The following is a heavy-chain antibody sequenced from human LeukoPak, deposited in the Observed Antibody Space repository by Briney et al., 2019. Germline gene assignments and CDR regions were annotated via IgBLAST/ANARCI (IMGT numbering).Heavy chain of an antibody. D-gene: IGHD6-19*01. CDR1: GGTLSSYA. J-gene: IGHJ4*02. CDR2: IIPILGIA. CDR3: ASGSSSGTTDY. V-gene: IGHV1-69*04. Sequence: ASVKVSCKASGGTLSSYAISWVRQAPGQGLEWMGRIIPILGIANYAQKFQGRVTVTADKSTSTAYMELSSLRSEDTAVYYCASGSSSGTTDYWGQGTLVTVSS.